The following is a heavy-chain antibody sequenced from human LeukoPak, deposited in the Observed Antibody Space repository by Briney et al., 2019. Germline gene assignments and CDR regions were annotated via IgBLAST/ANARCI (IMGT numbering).Heavy chain of an antibody. D-gene: IGHD5-18*01. J-gene: IGHJ2*01. V-gene: IGHV4-61*02. Sequence: PSQTLSLTCTVSGSSISSGSYYWSWVRQPAGKGLEWIGRIYTSGSTDYNPSLKSRVTISIDTSRDQFSLKVTSVTAADTAVYYCARLPDTAMDTHWYFDLWGRGTLVTVSS. CDR3: ARLPDTAMDTHWYFDL. CDR2: IYTSGST. CDR1: GSSISSGSYY.